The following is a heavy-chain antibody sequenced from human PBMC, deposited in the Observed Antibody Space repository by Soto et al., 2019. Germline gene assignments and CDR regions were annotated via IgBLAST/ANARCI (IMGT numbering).Heavy chain of an antibody. J-gene: IGHJ4*02. D-gene: IGHD3-10*01. Sequence: SETLSLTCAVYGGSFSGYYWSWIRQPPGKGLEWIGEINHSGSTNYNPSLKSRVTISVDTSKNQFSLKLSSVTAADTAVYYCARKIKFLRITMVRGVIRSSDPDPVVLDYWGQGTLVTVSS. CDR3: ARKIKFLRITMVRGVIRSSDPDPVVLDY. CDR2: INHSGST. CDR1: GGSFSGYY. V-gene: IGHV4-34*01.